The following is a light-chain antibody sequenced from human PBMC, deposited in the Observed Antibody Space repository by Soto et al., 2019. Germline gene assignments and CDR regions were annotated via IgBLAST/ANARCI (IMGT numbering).Light chain of an antibody. CDR2: RAS. V-gene: IGKV3-15*01. Sequence: EIVLTQSPATLSVSPGQRATLSCRASQTIDNNLAWYQQKPGQSPRLIIFRASTRAPGIPTRFSGGGAGTEFTLTISSLQSEDFAVYSCQQYNNWPQTFGQGTNLQI. CDR3: QQYNNWPQT. CDR1: QTIDNN. J-gene: IGKJ2*01.